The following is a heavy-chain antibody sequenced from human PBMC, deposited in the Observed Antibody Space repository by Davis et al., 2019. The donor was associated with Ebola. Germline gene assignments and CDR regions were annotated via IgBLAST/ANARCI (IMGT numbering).Heavy chain of an antibody. J-gene: IGHJ4*02. Sequence: SVQVSCKASGGTFSSYAISWVRQAPGQGLEWMGRIIPILGIANYAQKFQGRVTITADKSTSTAYMEVRSLRSDDTAVYYCARVPLLGSGWDYYFDYWGQGTLVTVSS. CDR3: ARVPLLGSGWDYYFDY. V-gene: IGHV1-69*04. CDR1: GGTFSSYA. CDR2: IIPILGIA. D-gene: IGHD6-19*01.